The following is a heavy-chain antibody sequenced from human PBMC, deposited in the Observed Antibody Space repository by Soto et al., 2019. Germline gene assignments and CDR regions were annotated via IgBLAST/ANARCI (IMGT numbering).Heavy chain of an antibody. CDR1: GGSISSYY. J-gene: IGHJ5*02. CDR3: ARQANTLPAAMRLDP. Sequence: SETLSLTCTVSGGSISSYYWSWIRQPPGKGLEWIGYIYYSGSTNYNPSLKSRVTISVDTSKNQFSLKLSSVTAADTAVYYCARQANTLPAAMRLDPWSQGTLVTVSS. D-gene: IGHD2-2*01. V-gene: IGHV4-59*08. CDR2: IYYSGST.